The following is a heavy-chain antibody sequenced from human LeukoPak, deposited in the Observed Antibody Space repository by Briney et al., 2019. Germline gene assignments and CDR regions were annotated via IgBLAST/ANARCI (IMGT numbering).Heavy chain of an antibody. CDR2: ISSSSSTI. CDR1: GFTFSSYS. CDR3: ARDGSEGTTGGAFDI. Sequence: PGGSLRLSCAASGFTFSSYSMNWVRQAPGKGLEWVSYISSSSSTIYYADSVKGRFTISRDNAKNSLYLQMNSLRAEDTAVYYCARDGSEGTTGGAFDIWGQGTMVTVSS. J-gene: IGHJ3*02. D-gene: IGHD4-11*01. V-gene: IGHV3-48*01.